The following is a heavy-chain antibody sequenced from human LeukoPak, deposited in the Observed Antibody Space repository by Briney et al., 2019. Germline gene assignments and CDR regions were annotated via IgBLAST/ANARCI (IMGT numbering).Heavy chain of an antibody. V-gene: IGHV1-69*04. CDR2: IIPILGIA. CDR3: AREGGYSYAPYYYYGMDV. J-gene: IGHJ6*02. CDR1: GGTFSSYA. D-gene: IGHD5-18*01. Sequence: GASVKVSCKASGGTFSSYAISWVRQAPGQGLEWMGRIIPILGIANYAQKFQGRVTITADKSTSTAYMELSSLRSEDTAVYYCAREGGYSYAPYYYYGMDVWGQGTTVTVSS.